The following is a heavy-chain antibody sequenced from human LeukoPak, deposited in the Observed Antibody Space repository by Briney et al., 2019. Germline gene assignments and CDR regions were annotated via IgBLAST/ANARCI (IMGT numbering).Heavy chain of an antibody. J-gene: IGHJ4*02. CDR1: GFTFDDYA. V-gene: IGHV3-43*02. CDR3: AKDLCNWNDSGLDFDY. Sequence: PGGSLRLSCAASGFTFDDYAMHWVRQAPGKGLEWVSLISGDGGSTYYADSVKGRFTISRDNSKNSLYLQMHSLRTEDTAFYYCAKDLCNWNDSGLDFDYWGQGTLVTVSP. D-gene: IGHD1-20*01. CDR2: ISGDGGST.